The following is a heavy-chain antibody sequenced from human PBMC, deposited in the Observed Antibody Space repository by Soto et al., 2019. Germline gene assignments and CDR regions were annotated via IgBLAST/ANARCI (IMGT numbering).Heavy chain of an antibody. CDR2: IFHGGTI. V-gene: IGHV4-4*02. D-gene: IGHD6-13*01. CDR1: VGSIASRDW. CDR3: ARDHQYRNSWSFDS. J-gene: IGHJ4*02. Sequence: QVQLQESGTGLVKPSGTLSLTCAVSVGSIASRDWWNWVRQPPGKGLEWIGEIFHGGTIIYNPSLKSRVTISVDKSRNQFALELTSGTAADTAVYYCARDHQYRNSWSFDSWGQGTMVTVSS.